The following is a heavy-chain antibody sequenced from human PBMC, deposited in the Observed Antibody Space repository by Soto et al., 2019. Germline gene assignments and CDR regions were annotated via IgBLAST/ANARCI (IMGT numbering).Heavy chain of an antibody. CDR2: IYWNDDK. D-gene: IGHD5-18*01. V-gene: IGHV2-5*01. CDR1: GFSLRISGVG. Sequence: QITLKESGPTVVKPTQTLTLTCNFSGFSLRISGVGVGWIRQPPGKALEWLALIYWNDDKRYSTSLTRRLTITKDTSENQVVLTMINMDPMDTATYYCANRGADTGGTFDYWGQGTLVTVSS. J-gene: IGHJ4*02. CDR3: ANRGADTGGTFDY.